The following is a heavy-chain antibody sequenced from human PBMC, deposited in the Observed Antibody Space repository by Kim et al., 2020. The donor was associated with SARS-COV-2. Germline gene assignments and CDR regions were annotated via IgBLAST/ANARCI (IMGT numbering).Heavy chain of an antibody. CDR1: GGTISSNY. CDR2: IFPGGST. CDR3: ARGSSSSWYSNY. V-gene: IGHV4-4*07. D-gene: IGHD6-13*01. J-gene: IGHJ4*02. Sequence: SETLTLTCTVSGGTISSNYWSWIRQPAGKGLEWLGRIFPGGSTNYNPSLKSRVTITAGTTKNQFPLKLTSGTAADTAVYYCARGSSSSWYSNYWGQGTL.